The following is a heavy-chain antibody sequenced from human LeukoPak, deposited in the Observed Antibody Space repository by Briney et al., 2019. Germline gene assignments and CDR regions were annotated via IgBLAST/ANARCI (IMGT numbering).Heavy chain of an antibody. D-gene: IGHD6-13*01. Sequence: ASVKVSCKASGGTFSSYAISWVRQAPGQGLEWMGRIIPILGTANYAQKFQGRVTITADESTSTAYMELRSLKSEDTAVYYCARDWGMGPSSSWAWGQGTLVTVSS. V-gene: IGHV1-69*11. CDR3: ARDWGMGPSSSWA. CDR1: GGTFSSYA. J-gene: IGHJ5*02. CDR2: IIPILGTA.